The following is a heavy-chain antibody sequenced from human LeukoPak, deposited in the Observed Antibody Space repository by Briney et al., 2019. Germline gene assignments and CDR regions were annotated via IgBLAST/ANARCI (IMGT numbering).Heavy chain of an antibody. Sequence: SVKVSCKASGGTFISYAISWVRQAPGQGLEWMGGIIPIFGTANYAQKFQGRVTITADESTSTAYMELSSLRSEDTAVYYCARVPGNLAVAGTDDYWGQGTLVTVSS. V-gene: IGHV1-69*13. CDR3: ARVPGNLAVAGTDDY. J-gene: IGHJ4*02. CDR1: GGTFISYA. CDR2: IIPIFGTA. D-gene: IGHD6-19*01.